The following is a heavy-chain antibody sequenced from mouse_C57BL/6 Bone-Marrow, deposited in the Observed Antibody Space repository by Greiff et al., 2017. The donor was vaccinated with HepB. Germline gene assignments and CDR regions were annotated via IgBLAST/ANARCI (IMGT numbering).Heavy chain of an antibody. CDR2: IYPRSGNT. J-gene: IGHJ1*03. Sequence: VQLQQSGAELARPGASVKLSCKASGYTFTSYGISWVKQRTGQGLEWIGEIYPRSGNTYYNEKFKGKATLTADKSSSTAYMELRSLPSEDSAVYCGARRGGGSSLYWYFDVWGTGTTVTVSS. D-gene: IGHD1-1*01. V-gene: IGHV1-81*01. CDR3: ARRGGGSSLYWYFDV. CDR1: GYTFTSYG.